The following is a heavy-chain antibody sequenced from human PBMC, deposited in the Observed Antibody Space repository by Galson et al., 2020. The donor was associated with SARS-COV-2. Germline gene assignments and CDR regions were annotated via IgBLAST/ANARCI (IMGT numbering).Heavy chain of an antibody. CDR2: IWYDGSNK. CDR1: GFTFSSYG. D-gene: IGHD3-9*01. CDR3: ARGDMLTGYGFRFDY. J-gene: IGHJ4*02. Sequence: GGSLRLSCAASGFTFSSYGMHWVRQAPGKGLEWVAVIWYDGSNKYYADSVKGRFTISRDNSKNTLYLQMNSLRAEDTAVYYCARGDMLTGYGFRFDYWGQGTLVTGSS. V-gene: IGHV3-33*01.